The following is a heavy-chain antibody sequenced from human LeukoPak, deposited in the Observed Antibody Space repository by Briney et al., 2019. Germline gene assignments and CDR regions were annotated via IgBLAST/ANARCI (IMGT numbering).Heavy chain of an antibody. CDR3: ARGDSSSWPPLDY. V-gene: IGHV1-18*01. J-gene: IGHJ4*02. CDR2: ISVYNGNT. CDR1: GYNFTDYG. D-gene: IGHD6-13*01. Sequence: ASVKVSCKASGYNFTDYGITWVRQAPGQGLEWMGWISVYNGNTNYAQKFQDRVTMTTDTSTNTAYMELRTLRSDDRAVYYCARGDSSSWPPLDYWGQGTLVTASS.